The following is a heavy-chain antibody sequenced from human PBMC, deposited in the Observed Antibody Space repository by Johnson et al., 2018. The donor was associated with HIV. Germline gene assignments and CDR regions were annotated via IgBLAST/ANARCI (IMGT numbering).Heavy chain of an antibody. V-gene: IGHV3-20*04. D-gene: IGHD3-10*01. CDR1: GFTFDYYG. Sequence: VQLVESGGGVVRPGGSLRLSCAASGFTFDYYGMSWVRQAPGKGLEWVSGINWNGGRTGYADSVKGRFTISSDNAKNSLFLQMTSLRGEDTALYYCARNRIITMIQGGNDACDIWGQGTMVTVPS. J-gene: IGHJ3*02. CDR3: ARNRIITMIQGGNDACDI. CDR2: INWNGGRT.